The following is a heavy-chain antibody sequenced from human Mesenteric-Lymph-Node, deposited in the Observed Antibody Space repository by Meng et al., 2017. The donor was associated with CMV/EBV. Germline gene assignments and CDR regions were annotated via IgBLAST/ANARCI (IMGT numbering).Heavy chain of an antibody. J-gene: IGHJ4*02. D-gene: IGHD6-13*01. Sequence: ITLKESGPTLVKTTRTLTLTCTYSAVSLSTSGVVVCWIRQPPGKALEWLALIYWDDDKRYSPSLKSRLTITKDTSKNQVVLTMTNVDPVDTATYYCAHSSGIAAAGPFYFDYWGQGTLVTVSS. CDR3: AHSSGIAAAGPFYFDY. V-gene: IGHV2-5*02. CDR2: IYWDDDK. CDR1: AVSLSTSGVV.